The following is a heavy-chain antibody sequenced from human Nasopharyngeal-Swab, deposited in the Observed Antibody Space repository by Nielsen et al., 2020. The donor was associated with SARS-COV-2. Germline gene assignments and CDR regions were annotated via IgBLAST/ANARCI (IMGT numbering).Heavy chain of an antibody. V-gene: IGHV5-51*01. J-gene: IGHJ4*02. CDR1: GYSFTSYW. CDR3: ARPSFHEGFDY. CDR2: YPGDSDN. D-gene: IGHD2-21*01. Sequence: GESLKISCKGSGYSFTSYWIGWVRQMHGKGLEWMGTYPGDSDNRYSPSFQGQVTISADKSISTAYLQWSSLKASDTAMSYCARPSFHEGFDYWGQGTLVTVSS.